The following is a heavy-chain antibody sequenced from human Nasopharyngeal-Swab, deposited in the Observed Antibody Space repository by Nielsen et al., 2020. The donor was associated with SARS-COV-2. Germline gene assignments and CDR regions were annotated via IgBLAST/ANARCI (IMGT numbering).Heavy chain of an antibody. CDR2: INHSGST. D-gene: IGHD1-26*01. CDR3: ARELGARNLYFDS. Sequence: PGKGLEWIGEINHSGSTNYNPSLKSRVTISVDTSKNQFSLELAYVTAADTAVYYCARELGARNLYFDSWDQATLVTVSS. J-gene: IGHJ4*02. V-gene: IGHV4-34*01.